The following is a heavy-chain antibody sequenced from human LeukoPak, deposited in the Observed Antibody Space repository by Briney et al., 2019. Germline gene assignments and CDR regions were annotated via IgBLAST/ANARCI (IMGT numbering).Heavy chain of an antibody. Sequence: GGSLRLSCAASGFTFSSYSMNWVRQAPGKGLEWVSSISSSSSYIYYADPVKGRFTISRDNAKNSLYLQMNSLRAEDTAVYYCARGDYYDFWSGYFENYYYYGMDVGGQGTTVTVSS. CDR3: ARGDYYDFWSGYFENYYYYGMDV. CDR1: GFTFSSYS. D-gene: IGHD3-3*01. J-gene: IGHJ6*02. CDR2: ISSSSSYI. V-gene: IGHV3-21*01.